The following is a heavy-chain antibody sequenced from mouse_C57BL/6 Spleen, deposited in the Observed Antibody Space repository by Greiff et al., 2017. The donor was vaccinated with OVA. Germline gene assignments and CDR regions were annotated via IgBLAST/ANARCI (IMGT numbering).Heavy chain of an antibody. V-gene: IGHV1-74*01. J-gene: IGHJ3*01. D-gene: IGHD4-1*02. CDR1: GYTFPSYW. CDR2: IHPSDSDT. CDR3: AIGHNCDDESWFAY. Sequence: QVQLQQPGAELVKPGASVKVSCKASGYTFPSYWMHWVKQRPGQGLEWIGRIHPSDSDTKYNQKFKGKATLTVDKSSSTAYMPLSSLTSEDSSVVYCAIGHNCDDESWFAYWGQGTRVTFSA.